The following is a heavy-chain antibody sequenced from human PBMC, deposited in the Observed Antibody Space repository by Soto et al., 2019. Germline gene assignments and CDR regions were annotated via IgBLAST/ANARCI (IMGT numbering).Heavy chain of an antibody. J-gene: IGHJ4*02. V-gene: IGHV1-46*01. CDR2: INPSGGST. CDR1: GYTITRYY. Sequence: ASVKVSCKTSGYTITRYYVHWVRQAPGQGLEWMGIINPSGGSTSYAQKFQGRVTMTRDTSTSTVYMELSSLRSEDTAVYYCARDLPQANYWGQGTLVTVSS. CDR3: ARDLPQANY.